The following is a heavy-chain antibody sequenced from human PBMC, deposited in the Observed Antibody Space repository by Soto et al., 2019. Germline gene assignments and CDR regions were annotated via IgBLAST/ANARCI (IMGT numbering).Heavy chain of an antibody. Sequence: SLRLSCAASGFTFSSYAMSWVRQAPGKGLEWVSAISGSGGSTYYADSVKGRFTISRDNSKNTLYLQMNSLRAEDTAVYYCASRPLAGEYYFDYWGQGTLVTVSS. J-gene: IGHJ4*02. V-gene: IGHV3-23*01. CDR1: GFTFSSYA. CDR3: ASRPLAGEYYFDY. CDR2: ISGSGGST. D-gene: IGHD2-21*01.